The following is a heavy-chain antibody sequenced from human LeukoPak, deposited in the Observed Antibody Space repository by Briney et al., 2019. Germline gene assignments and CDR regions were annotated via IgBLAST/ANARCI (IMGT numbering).Heavy chain of an antibody. CDR3: AREQCSSTSCYYWFDP. CDR1: GYTFTSYG. J-gene: IGHJ5*02. V-gene: IGHV1-18*01. D-gene: IGHD2-2*01. CDR2: ISAYNGNT. Sequence: GASVKVSCKASGYTFTSYGISWVRQAPGQGLEWMGWISAYNGNTNNAQKLQGRATMTTDTSTSTAYMELRSLRSDDTAVYYCAREQCSSTSCYYWFDPWGQGTLVTVSS.